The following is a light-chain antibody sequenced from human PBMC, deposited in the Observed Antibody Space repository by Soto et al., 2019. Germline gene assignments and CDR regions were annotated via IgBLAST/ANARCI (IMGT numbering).Light chain of an antibody. CDR3: MQSTQFPLT. Sequence: EIVMTQTPLSSLVTLGQPASISCRSSQSLVHSDGNTYLSWLHQRPGQPPRPLLYQVSNRFSGVPDRFSGSGAGTDFTLEISSVEAEDAGIYYCMQSTQFPLTFGGGTKVEIK. V-gene: IGKV2-24*01. CDR1: QSLVHSDGNTY. J-gene: IGKJ4*01. CDR2: QVS.